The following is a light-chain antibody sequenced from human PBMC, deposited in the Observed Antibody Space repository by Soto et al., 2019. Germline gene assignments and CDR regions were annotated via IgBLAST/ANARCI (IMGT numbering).Light chain of an antibody. CDR1: QSLLHSNGYNY. CDR2: LGS. V-gene: IGKV2-28*01. Sequence: DIVMIQSPLSLPVTPGEPASISCRSSQSLLHSNGYNYLHWYLQRPGQSPQLLIYLGSIRASGXXXXXXXXXXXXXXXXXXSRVEAEDVGVYYCMQATQTRTFGQGTKVEIK. J-gene: IGKJ1*01. CDR3: MQATQTRT.